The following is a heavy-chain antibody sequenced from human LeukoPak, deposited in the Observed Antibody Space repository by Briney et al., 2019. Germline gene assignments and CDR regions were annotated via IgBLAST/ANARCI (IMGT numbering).Heavy chain of an antibody. D-gene: IGHD6-6*01. V-gene: IGHV4-59*01. CDR2: IHYSGST. Sequence: SETLSLTCSVSGASISTYYWSWIRQTPGKGLEWIGYIHYSGSTNYNPSLNSRVTISVDTSKNQFSLKVNSVTAADTAVYYCARGTHSSSPIPLDYSGQGTLVTVSS. J-gene: IGHJ4*02. CDR3: ARGTHSSSPIPLDY. CDR1: GASISTYY.